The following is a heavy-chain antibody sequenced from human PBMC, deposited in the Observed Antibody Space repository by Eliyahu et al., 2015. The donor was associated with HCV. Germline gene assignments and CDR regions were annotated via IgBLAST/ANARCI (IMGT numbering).Heavy chain of an antibody. J-gene: IGHJ6*02. CDR1: G. CDR2: ISGDGGST. Sequence: EVQLVESGGGVVQPGGSLRLSCAASGLEWVSLISGDGGSTYYADSVKGRFTISRDNSKNSLYLQMNSLRTEDTALYYCAKNYGSGSRAPYYYYYGMDVWGQGTTVTVSS. V-gene: IGHV3-43*02. D-gene: IGHD3-10*01. CDR3: AKNYGSGSRAPYYYYYGMDV.